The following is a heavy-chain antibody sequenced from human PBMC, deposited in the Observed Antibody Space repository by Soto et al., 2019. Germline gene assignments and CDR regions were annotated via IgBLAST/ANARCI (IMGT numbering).Heavy chain of an antibody. CDR2: IYYSGST. V-gene: IGHV4-31*03. CDR3: ARDKNPPVGYGMDV. Sequence: SETLSLTCTVSGGSISSGGYYWSWIRQHPGKGLEWIGYIYYSGSTYYNPCLKSRVTISVDTSKNQFSLKLSSVTAADTAVYYCARDKNPPVGYGMDVWGQGTTVTVSS. CDR1: GGSISSGGYY. J-gene: IGHJ6*02.